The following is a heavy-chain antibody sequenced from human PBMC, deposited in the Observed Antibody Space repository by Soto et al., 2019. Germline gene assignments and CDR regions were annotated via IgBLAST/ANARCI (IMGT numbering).Heavy chain of an antibody. D-gene: IGHD3-3*01. V-gene: IGHV1-69*13. Sequence: SVKVSCKASGGTFSSYAISWVRQAPGQGLEWMGGIIPIFGTANYAQKFQGRVTITADESTSTAYMELSSLRSEDTAVYYCARDGRDYDFWSGPDYYYYGMDVWGQGTTVTVSS. CDR1: GGTFSSYA. CDR2: IIPIFGTA. J-gene: IGHJ6*02. CDR3: ARDGRDYDFWSGPDYYYYGMDV.